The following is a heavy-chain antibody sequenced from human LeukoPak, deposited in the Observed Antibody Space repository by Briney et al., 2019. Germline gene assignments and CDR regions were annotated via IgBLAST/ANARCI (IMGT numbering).Heavy chain of an antibody. J-gene: IGHJ4*02. CDR2: ISGSGGST. V-gene: IGHV3-23*01. D-gene: IGHD3-22*01. Sequence: PGGSLRLSCAASGFTFSSYAMSWVRQAPGKGLEWVSAISGSGGSTYYADSVKGRFTISRDNSKNTLYLQMNSLRAEDTAVYYCAKVPREVYDSSGSVPVNYYWGQGTLVTVSS. CDR3: AKVPREVYDSSGSVPVNYY. CDR1: GFTFSSYA.